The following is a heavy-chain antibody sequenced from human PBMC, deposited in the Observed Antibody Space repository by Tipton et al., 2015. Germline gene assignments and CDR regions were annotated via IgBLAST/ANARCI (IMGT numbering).Heavy chain of an antibody. V-gene: IGHV3-33*06. CDR3: AKGVGISRMGMDV. CDR1: GFIFSSFG. Sequence: RSLRLSCVASGFIFSSFGMHWVRQAPGKGLEWVAVIRYNGDEEHYADSVKGRFTISRDNSKNTLYLQMNSLRAEDTAVYYCAKGVGISRMGMDVWGQGAAVSVSS. D-gene: IGHD2-15*01. J-gene: IGHJ6*02. CDR2: IRYNGDEE.